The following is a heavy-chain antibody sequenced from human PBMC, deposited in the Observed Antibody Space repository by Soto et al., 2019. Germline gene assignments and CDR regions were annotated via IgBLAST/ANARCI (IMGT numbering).Heavy chain of an antibody. J-gene: IGHJ6*02. CDR1: GDSVSSNSAA. CDR3: ARTPGVITMVRGVIMPYYYGMDV. Sequence: SQTLSLTCAISGDSVSSNSAAWNWIRQSPSRGLEWLGRTYYRSKWYNDYAVSVKSRITINPDTSKNQFSLQLNSVTPEDTAVYYCARTPGVITMVRGVIMPYYYGMDVWGQGTTVPVSS. D-gene: IGHD3-10*01. CDR2: TYYRSKWYN. V-gene: IGHV6-1*01.